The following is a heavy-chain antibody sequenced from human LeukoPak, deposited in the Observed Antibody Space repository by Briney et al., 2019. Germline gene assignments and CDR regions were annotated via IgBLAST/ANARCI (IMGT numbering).Heavy chain of an antibody. CDR1: GGTFSSYA. D-gene: IGHD1-26*01. J-gene: IGHJ4*02. CDR3: ARYIVGAYFDY. CDR2: IIPIFGTA. Sequence: ASVKVSCKAYGGTFSSYAISWVRQAPGQGLEWMGRIIPIFGTANYAQKFQGRVTITTDESTSTAYMELSSLRSEDTAVYYCARYIVGAYFDYWGQGTLVTVSS. V-gene: IGHV1-69*05.